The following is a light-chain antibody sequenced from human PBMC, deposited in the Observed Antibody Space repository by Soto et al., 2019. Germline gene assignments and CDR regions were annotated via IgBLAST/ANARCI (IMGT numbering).Light chain of an antibody. CDR3: QQYNSYSYT. Sequence: AIQMTQSPSSLSASVGDRVTITCRASQDIRNDLGWYQQKPGKPPKPLIYGASTLQSGVPSRFSGSRSGTDFTLTISSLQPEDFATYYCQQYNSYSYTFGQGTKVDIK. J-gene: IGKJ2*01. V-gene: IGKV1-6*01. CDR1: QDIRND. CDR2: GAS.